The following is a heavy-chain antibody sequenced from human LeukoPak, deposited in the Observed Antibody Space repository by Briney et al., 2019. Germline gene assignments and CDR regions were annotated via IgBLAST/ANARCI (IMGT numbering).Heavy chain of an antibody. CDR1: GYTFTSYA. J-gene: IGHJ6*03. CDR3: ARVGFPTYYYYMDV. CDR2: ININTGNP. Sequence: ASVKVSCKASGYTFTSYAMNWVRRAPGQGLEWMGWININTGNPTYAQGFTGRFVFSLDTSVSTAYLQISSLKAEDTAMSYCARVGFPTYYYYMDVWGKGTTVTVSS. V-gene: IGHV7-4-1*02. D-gene: IGHD3-10*01.